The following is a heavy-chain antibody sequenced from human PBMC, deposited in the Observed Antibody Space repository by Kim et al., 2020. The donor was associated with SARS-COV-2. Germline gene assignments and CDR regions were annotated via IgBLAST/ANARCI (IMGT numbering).Heavy chain of an antibody. V-gene: IGHV3-30*18. D-gene: IGHD1-7*01. CDR3: AKDLLLELPNRNYYYGMDV. CDR1: GFTFSSYG. Sequence: GGSLRLSCAASGFTFSSYGMHWVRQAPGKGLEWVAVISYDGSNKYYADSVKGRFTISRDNSKNTLYLQMNSLRAEDTAVYYCAKDLLLELPNRNYYYGMDVWGQGTTVTVSS. J-gene: IGHJ6*02. CDR2: ISYDGSNK.